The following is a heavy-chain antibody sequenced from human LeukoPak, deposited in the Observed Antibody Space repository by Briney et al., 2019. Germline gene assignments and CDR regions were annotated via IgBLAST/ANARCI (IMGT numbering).Heavy chain of an antibody. V-gene: IGHV3-15*01. CDR2: IKSKTDGGTT. CDR3: STDFEVGYWGAEYFQH. D-gene: IGHD2-8*02. J-gene: IGHJ1*01. Sequence: GGSLRLSCVASGFTFINAWMTWVRQAPGKGLEWVGRIKSKTDGGTTDYAAPVKGRFTISRDDSKNKLYLQMNSLKTEDTGVYYCSTDFEVGYWGAEYFQHWGQGTLVTVSS. CDR1: GFTFINAW.